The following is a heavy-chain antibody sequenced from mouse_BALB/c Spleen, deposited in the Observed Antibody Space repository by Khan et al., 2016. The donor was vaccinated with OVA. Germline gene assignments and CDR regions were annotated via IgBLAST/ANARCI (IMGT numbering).Heavy chain of an antibody. CDR2: ISYSGST. Sequence: EVQLVESGPGLVKPSQSLSLTCTATGYSITSDYARNWIRQLPGNKLEWMGYISYSGSTSYNPSLKSRISFTRDTSNNQFFLQLNSVTTEDTATYYCARDGSRYNYAIDYWGQGTAVTVSS. J-gene: IGHJ4*01. V-gene: IGHV3-2*02. CDR3: ARDGSRYNYAIDY. D-gene: IGHD2-3*01. CDR1: GYSITSDYA.